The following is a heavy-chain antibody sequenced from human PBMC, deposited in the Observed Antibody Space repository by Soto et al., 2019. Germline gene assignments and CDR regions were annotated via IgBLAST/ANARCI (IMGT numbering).Heavy chain of an antibody. D-gene: IGHD3-10*01. CDR2: ISGSGGST. J-gene: IGHJ6*02. V-gene: IGHV3-23*01. Sequence: EVQLLESGGGLVQPGGSLRLFCEASGFTFSSYAMSWVRQAPGKGLAWVSVISGSGGSTYYADSVKGRFTISRDNSKNTLYLQMSSLSAEDTAVFYCAKCRGLGSPYYYDMDVWGQGTTVTVSS. CDR3: AKCRGLGSPYYYDMDV. CDR1: GFTFSSYA.